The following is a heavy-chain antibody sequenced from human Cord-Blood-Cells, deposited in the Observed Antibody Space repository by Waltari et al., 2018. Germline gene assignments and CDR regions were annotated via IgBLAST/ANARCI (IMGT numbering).Heavy chain of an antibody. J-gene: IGHJ3*02. D-gene: IGHD7-27*01. CDR1: GFTFSSYW. V-gene: IGHV3-7*01. CDR2: IKQDGSEK. Sequence: EVQLVESGGGLVQPGGSPRLSCAASGFTFSSYWMSWVRQAPGKGLEWVANIKQDGSEKYYVDSVKGRLTISRDNAKNSLYLQMNSLRAEDTAVYYCARSAGDDAFDIWGQGTMVTVSS. CDR3: ARSAGDDAFDI.